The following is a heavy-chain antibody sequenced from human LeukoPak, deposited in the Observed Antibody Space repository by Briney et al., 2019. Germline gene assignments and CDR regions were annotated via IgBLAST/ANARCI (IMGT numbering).Heavy chain of an antibody. CDR1: GGSISSSSYY. Sequence: PSETLSLTCTVSGGSISSSSYYWGWIRQPPGRGLEWIGSIYYSGSTYYNPSLKSRVTISVDTSKNQFSLKLSSVTAADTAVYYCARHHHDYGDYVDYWGQGTLVTVSS. CDR2: IYYSGST. CDR3: ARHHHDYGDYVDY. D-gene: IGHD4-17*01. J-gene: IGHJ4*02. V-gene: IGHV4-39*01.